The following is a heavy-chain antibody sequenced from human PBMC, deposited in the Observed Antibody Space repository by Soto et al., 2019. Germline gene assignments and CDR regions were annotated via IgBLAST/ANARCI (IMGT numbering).Heavy chain of an antibody. CDR1: GYTLTELS. D-gene: IGHD5-12*01. CDR3: ATEGTVDTVATIDRIRGNWFDP. V-gene: IGHV1-24*01. J-gene: IGHJ5*02. CDR2: FDPEDGET. Sequence: ASVKVSCKVSGYTLTELSMHWVRQAPGKGLEWMGGFDPEDGETIYAQKFQGRVTMTEDTSTDTAYMELSSLRSEDTAVYYCATEGTVDTVATIDRIRGNWFDPWGQGTLVTVSS.